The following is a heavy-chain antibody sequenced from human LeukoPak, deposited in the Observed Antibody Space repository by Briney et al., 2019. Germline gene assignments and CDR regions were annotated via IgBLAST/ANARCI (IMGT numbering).Heavy chain of an antibody. CDR3: ARGGGYCSSTSCSDAFDI. D-gene: IGHD2-2*01. V-gene: IGHV3-66*01. CDR2: IYSGGST. Sequence: GGSLRLSCAASGFTFNSYAMYWVRQAPGKGLEWVSVIYSGGSTYYAGSVKGRFTISRDNTKNTLYLQMNSLRAEDTAVYYCARGGGYCSSTSCSDAFDIWGQGTMVTVSS. J-gene: IGHJ3*02. CDR1: GFTFNSYA.